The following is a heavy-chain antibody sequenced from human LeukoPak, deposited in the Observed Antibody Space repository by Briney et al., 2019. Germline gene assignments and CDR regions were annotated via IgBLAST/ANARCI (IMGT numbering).Heavy chain of an antibody. CDR2: ISGSSTYK. CDR1: GFTFNTYN. CDR3: ARDREATGDYFDY. D-gene: IGHD1-14*01. J-gene: IGHJ4*02. V-gene: IGHV3-21*01. Sequence: PGGSLRLSCAASGFTFNTYNMNWVRQAPGKGLEWFSFISGSSTYKYYADSVKGRFTISRDNAKNSLYLQMNSLRAEDTAVYYCARDREATGDYFDYWGQGTLVTVSS.